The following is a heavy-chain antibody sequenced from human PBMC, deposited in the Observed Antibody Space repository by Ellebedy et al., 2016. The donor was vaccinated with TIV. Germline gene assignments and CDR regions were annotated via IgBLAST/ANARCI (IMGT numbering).Heavy chain of an antibody. CDR2: IKQDESYK. J-gene: IGHJ3*02. CDR3: AREGIVVGSGYQKDDAFDI. CDR1: GFTFSNYY. Sequence: GESLKISCAASGFTFSNYYMSWVRQAPGKGLEWVANIKQDESYKFYVDSAKGRFTISRDNARNSLFLQMNSLRAEDTAVYYCAREGIVVGSGYQKDDAFDIWGQGTMVTVSS. D-gene: IGHD3-22*01. V-gene: IGHV3-7*03.